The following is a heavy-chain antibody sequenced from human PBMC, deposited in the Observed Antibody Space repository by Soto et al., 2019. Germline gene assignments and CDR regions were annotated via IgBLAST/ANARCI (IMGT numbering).Heavy chain of an antibody. CDR3: AKDQYGSASYGMDV. D-gene: IGHD3-10*01. CDR1: GFTFDDYA. CDR2: ITWNSGTI. J-gene: IGHJ6*02. V-gene: IGHV3-9*01. Sequence: EVQLVEAGGGLVQPGRSLRLSCAASGFTFDDYAMHWVRQTPGKGLEWVSGITWNSGTIGYADSVKGRFTISRDNGKNSLYVQMNSLRPEDTALYYCAKDQYGSASYGMDVWGQGPTVTVSS.